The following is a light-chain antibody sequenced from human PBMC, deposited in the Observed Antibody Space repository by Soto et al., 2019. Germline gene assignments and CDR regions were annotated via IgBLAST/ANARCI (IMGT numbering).Light chain of an antibody. CDR2: LNSDGSH. CDR3: QTWGTGIRV. CDR1: SGHSSYA. Sequence: QLLLTQSPSASASLGASVKLTCTLSSGHSSYAIAWHQQQPEKGPRYLMKLNSDGSHSKGDGIPDRFSGSSSGAARYLTTSRLQSEDEADYYCQTWGTGIRVFGGGTKLTVL. J-gene: IGLJ3*02. V-gene: IGLV4-69*01.